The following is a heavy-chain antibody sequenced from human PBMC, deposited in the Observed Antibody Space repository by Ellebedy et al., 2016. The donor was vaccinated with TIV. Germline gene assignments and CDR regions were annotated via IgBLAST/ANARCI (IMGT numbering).Heavy chain of an antibody. D-gene: IGHD4-17*01. V-gene: IGHV3-9*01. CDR2: ISWNSGSI. J-gene: IGHJ4*02. CDR1: GFTFDDYA. CDR3: AKDPGRGLHYKYFDS. Sequence: PGGSLRLSCAASGFTFDDYAMHWVRQAPGTGLEWVPGISWNSGSISYADSVNGRFTISRDNAKNSLYLQMNSLRDEDTALYYCAKDPGRGLHYKYFDSWGQGALVTVSS.